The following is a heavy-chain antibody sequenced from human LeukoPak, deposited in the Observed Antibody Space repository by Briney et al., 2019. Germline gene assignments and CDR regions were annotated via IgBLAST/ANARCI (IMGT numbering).Heavy chain of an antibody. Sequence: GASVKVSCKAPGYTFTSYGISWVRQAPGQGLEWMGWISAYNGNTNYAQKLQGRVTMTTDTSTSTAYMELRSLRSDDTAVYYCAREALQGVIVHFDYWGQGTLVTASS. CDR1: GYTFTSYG. J-gene: IGHJ4*02. D-gene: IGHD3-16*02. V-gene: IGHV1-18*01. CDR3: AREALQGVIVHFDY. CDR2: ISAYNGNT.